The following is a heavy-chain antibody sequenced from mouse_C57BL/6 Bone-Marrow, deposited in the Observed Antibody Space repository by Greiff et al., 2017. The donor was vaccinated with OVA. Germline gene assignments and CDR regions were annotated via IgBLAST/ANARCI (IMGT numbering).Heavy chain of an antibody. CDR1: GYTFTSYW. J-gene: IGHJ2*01. CDR3: AREEIIYYGSSFDY. Sequence: VQLQQPGAELVMPGASVKLSCKASGYTFTSYWMHWVKQRPGQGLEWIGEIDPSDSSTNYNQKFKGKSTLTVDKSSSTAYMQLSSLTSEDSAVYYCAREEIIYYGSSFDYWGQGTTLTVSS. V-gene: IGHV1-69*01. CDR2: IDPSDSST. D-gene: IGHD1-1*01.